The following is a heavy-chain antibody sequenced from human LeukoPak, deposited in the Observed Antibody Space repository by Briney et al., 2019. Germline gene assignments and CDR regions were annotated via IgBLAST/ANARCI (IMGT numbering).Heavy chain of an antibody. V-gene: IGHV4-59*01. Sequence: SETLSLTCTVSGGSIGNYYWNWVRQPPGRGLEWIGYIYKTGSTIYSPALESRVTMSVDTSQKQSSLKLRSVTAADTAVYYCAREDSCYEYSPFYLWGQGILVTVSS. J-gene: IGHJ5*02. CDR2: IYKTGST. CDR3: AREDSCYEYSPFYL. D-gene: IGHD5-12*01. CDR1: GGSIGNYY.